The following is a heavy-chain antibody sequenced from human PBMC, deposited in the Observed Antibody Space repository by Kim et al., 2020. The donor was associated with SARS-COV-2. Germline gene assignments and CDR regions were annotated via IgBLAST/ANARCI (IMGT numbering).Heavy chain of an antibody. CDR3: ARGYYSGSPHFDY. D-gene: IGHD6-6*01. J-gene: IGHJ4*02. V-gene: IGHV3-33*01. Sequence: YPDSVKVRFPISRDNSKDALYVATNGLGAEDTAVYYCARGYYSGSPHFDYWGQGTLVTVSS.